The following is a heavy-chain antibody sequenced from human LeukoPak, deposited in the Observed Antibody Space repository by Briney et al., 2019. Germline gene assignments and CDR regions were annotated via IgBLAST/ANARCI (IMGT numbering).Heavy chain of an antibody. Sequence: GGSLRLSCAASGFTFSDNYMTWIRQAPGKGLEWVSYISEGGGTIYYADSVKGRFAVSRDSAKNSMWLQMNSLRVEDTAVYYCARRDGNLWGRGTLVTVSS. CDR2: ISEGGGTI. J-gene: IGHJ2*01. CDR1: GFTFSDNY. V-gene: IGHV3-11*01. D-gene: IGHD5-24*01. CDR3: ARRDGNL.